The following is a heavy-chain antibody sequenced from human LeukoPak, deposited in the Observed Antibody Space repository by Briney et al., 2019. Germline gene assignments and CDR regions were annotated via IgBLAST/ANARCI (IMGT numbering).Heavy chain of an antibody. Sequence: PSETLSLTCTVSGGSISSSSYYWGWIRQPPGKGLEWLGSIYYSGSTYYNPSRKSRVTISVDTSKNQFSLKLSSVTAADTAVYYCARQTMYTSGWYRGPYYFDYWGQGTLVTVSS. J-gene: IGHJ4*02. CDR3: ARQTMYTSGWYRGPYYFDY. D-gene: IGHD6-19*01. V-gene: IGHV4-39*01. CDR1: GGSISSSSYY. CDR2: IYYSGST.